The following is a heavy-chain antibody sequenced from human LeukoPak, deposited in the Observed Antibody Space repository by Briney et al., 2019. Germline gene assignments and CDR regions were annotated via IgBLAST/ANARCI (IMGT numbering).Heavy chain of an antibody. J-gene: IGHJ3*02. CDR1: GYTFTGYY. D-gene: IGHD2-2*01. Sequence: ASVKVSCKASGYTFTGYYMHWVRQAPGQGLEWMGWINPNSGGTNYAQKFQGRVTMTRDTSISTTYMELSRLRSDDTAVYYCARGYCSSTSCFDASDIWGQGTMVTVSS. CDR3: ARGYCSSTSCFDASDI. V-gene: IGHV1-2*02. CDR2: INPNSGGT.